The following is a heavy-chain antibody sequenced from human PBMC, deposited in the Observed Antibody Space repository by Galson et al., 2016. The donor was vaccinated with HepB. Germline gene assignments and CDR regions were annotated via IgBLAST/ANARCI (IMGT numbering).Heavy chain of an antibody. CDR1: GFNVSSNY. D-gene: IGHD3-22*01. CDR2: IYSGGST. CDR3: VSVPDYYDSSGNHPHYYDYGMDV. Sequence: SLRLSCAASGFNVSSNYMSWVRQAPGKGLEWVSVIYSGGSTYYADSVKGRFTISRDNSKNTLYLQMNSLRAEDTAVYYCVSVPDYYDSSGNHPHYYDYGMDVWGQGTTVTVSS. V-gene: IGHV3-66*01. J-gene: IGHJ6*02.